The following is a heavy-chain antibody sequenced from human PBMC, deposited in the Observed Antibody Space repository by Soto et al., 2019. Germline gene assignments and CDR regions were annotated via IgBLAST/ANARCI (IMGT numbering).Heavy chain of an antibody. V-gene: IGHV4-31*03. J-gene: IGHJ5*02. CDR2: IYYSGST. CDR3: ARWATGDYFYWFDP. CDR1: GGSISSGGYY. D-gene: IGHD4-17*01. Sequence: QVQLQESGPGLVKPSQTLSLTCTVSGGSISSGGYYWSWIRQHPGKGLEWIGYIYYSGSTYYNPSLESRVTISVDTSKNQFSLKLSSVTAADTAVYYCARWATGDYFYWFDPWGQGTLVTVSS.